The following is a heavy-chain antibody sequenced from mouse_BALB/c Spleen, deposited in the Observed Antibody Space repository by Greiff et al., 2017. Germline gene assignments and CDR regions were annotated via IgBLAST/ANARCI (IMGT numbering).Heavy chain of an antibody. J-gene: IGHJ3*01. Sequence: QVHVKQSGAELVRPGTSVKVSCKASGYAFTNYLIEWVKQRPGQGLEWIGVINPGSGGTNYNEKFKGKATLTADKSSSTAYMQLSSLTSDDSAVYFCARSRYYGSSLAWFAYWGQGTLVTVSA. CDR3: ARSRYYGSSLAWFAY. D-gene: IGHD1-1*01. V-gene: IGHV1-54*01. CDR2: INPGSGGT. CDR1: GYAFTNYL.